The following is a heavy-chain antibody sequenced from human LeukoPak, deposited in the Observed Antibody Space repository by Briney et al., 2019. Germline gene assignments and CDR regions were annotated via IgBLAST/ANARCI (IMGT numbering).Heavy chain of an antibody. CDR1: GGSFSGYY. Sequence: SETLSLTCAVYGGSFSGYYWSWIRQPPGKGLEWIGEINHSGNTNYNPSLKSRVTISVDTSKNQFSLKLSSVTAADTAVYYCARSRAAAGIEYYFDYWGQGTLVTVSS. J-gene: IGHJ4*02. CDR2: INHSGNT. CDR3: ARSRAAAGIEYYFDY. D-gene: IGHD6-13*01. V-gene: IGHV4-34*01.